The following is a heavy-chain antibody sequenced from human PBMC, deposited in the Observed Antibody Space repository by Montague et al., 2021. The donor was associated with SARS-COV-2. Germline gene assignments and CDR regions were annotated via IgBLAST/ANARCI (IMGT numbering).Heavy chain of an antibody. CDR2: INHSGST. CDR3: AVNYGSGSYSTYYYGMDV. D-gene: IGHD3-10*01. V-gene: IGHV4-34*01. Sequence: SETLSLTCAVYGGSFSGYYWSWIRQPPGKGLEWTGEINHSGSTNYNPSLKSRVTISVDTSKNQFSLKLSSVTAADTAVYYCAVNYGSGSYSTYYYGMDVWAKGPRSPSP. J-gene: IGHJ6*02. CDR1: GGSFSGYY.